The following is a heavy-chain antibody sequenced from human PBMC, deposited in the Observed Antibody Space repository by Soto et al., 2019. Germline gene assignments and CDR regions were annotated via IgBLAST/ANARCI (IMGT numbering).Heavy chain of an antibody. CDR1: GFTVSSNY. CDR3: VKEREGSGYYYGPFEI. V-gene: IGHV3-53*01. Sequence: GGSLILSCAASGFTVSSNYMSWVRQAPGKGLEWVSVIYSGGSTYYADSVKGRFTISRDNSKNTLYLQMNSLRAEDTAVYYCVKEREGSGYYYGPFEISGQGAMGT. CDR2: IYSGGST. D-gene: IGHD3-22*01. J-gene: IGHJ3*02.